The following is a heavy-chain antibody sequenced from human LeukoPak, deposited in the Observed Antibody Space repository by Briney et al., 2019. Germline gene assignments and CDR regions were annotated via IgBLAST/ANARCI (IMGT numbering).Heavy chain of an antibody. CDR3: ARANQFGNWFDP. CDR2: ISSSSSYI. J-gene: IGHJ5*02. V-gene: IGHV3-21*04. Sequence: GGSLRLSCAASGFTFSSYSMNRVRQAPGKGLEWVSSISSSSSYIYYADSVKGRFTISRDNAKNSLYLQMNSLRAEDTAVYYCARANQFGNWFDPWGQGTLVTVSS. D-gene: IGHD3-16*01. CDR1: GFTFSSYS.